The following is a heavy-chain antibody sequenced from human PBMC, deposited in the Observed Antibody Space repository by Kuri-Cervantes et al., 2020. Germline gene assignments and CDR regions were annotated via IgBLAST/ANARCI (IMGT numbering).Heavy chain of an antibody. V-gene: IGHV5-51*01. CDR3: ARSLGYCSSTSCSTLGWFDP. D-gene: IGHD2-2*01. CDR2: IYPGDSDT. Sequence: KVSCKGSGYSFTSYWTGWVRQMPGKGLEWMGIIYPGDSDTRYSPSFQGQVTISADKSISTAYLRWSSLKASDTAMYYCARSLGYCSSTSCSTLGWFDPWGQGTLVTVSS. CDR1: GYSFTSYW. J-gene: IGHJ5*02.